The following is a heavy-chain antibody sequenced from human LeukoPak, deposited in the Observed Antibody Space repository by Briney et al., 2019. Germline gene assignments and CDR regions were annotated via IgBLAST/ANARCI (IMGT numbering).Heavy chain of an antibody. CDR1: GDSVSSNSAA. V-gene: IGHV6-1*01. D-gene: IGHD3-10*01. CDR2: AYYRSKWYN. J-gene: IGHJ5*02. Sequence: SQTLSLTCAISGDSVSSNSAAWNWIRQSPSRGLEWLGRAYYRSKWYNDYAVSVKSRITINPDTSKNQFSLQRNSVTPEDTAVYYCARAEVLLWFGELLRISNWFDPWGQGTLVTVSS. CDR3: ARAEVLLWFGELLRISNWFDP.